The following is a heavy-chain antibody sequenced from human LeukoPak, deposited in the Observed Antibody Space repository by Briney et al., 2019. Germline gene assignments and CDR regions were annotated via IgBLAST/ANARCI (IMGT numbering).Heavy chain of an antibody. CDR2: IRSKAYGGTT. Sequence: GGSLGLSCTASGFTFGDYAMSWFRQAPGKGLEWVGFIRSKAYGGTTEYAASVKGRFTISRDDSKSIAYLQMNSLKTEDTAVYYCTRAGIYYDFWSGYYDSNWFDPWGQGTLVTVSS. D-gene: IGHD3-3*01. CDR1: GFTFGDYA. J-gene: IGHJ5*02. CDR3: TRAGIYYDFWSGYYDSNWFDP. V-gene: IGHV3-49*03.